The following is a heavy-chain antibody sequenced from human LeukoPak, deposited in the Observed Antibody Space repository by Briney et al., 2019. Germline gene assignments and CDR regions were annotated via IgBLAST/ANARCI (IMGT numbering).Heavy chain of an antibody. J-gene: IGHJ3*02. CDR3: ARDRGMVIGYCSGGSCYGDAFDI. D-gene: IGHD2-15*01. V-gene: IGHV4-34*01. CDR1: GGSLNGYY. CDR2: IYHSGST. Sequence: SETLSLTCAVYGGSLNGYYWSWIRQPPGKGLEWIGSIYHSGSTYSNPSLKSRVTISVDTSKNQFSLKLSSVTAADTAVYYCARDRGMVIGYCSGGSCYGDAFDIWGQGTMVTVSS.